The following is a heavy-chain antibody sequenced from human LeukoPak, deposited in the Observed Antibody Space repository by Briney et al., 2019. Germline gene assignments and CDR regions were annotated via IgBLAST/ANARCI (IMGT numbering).Heavy chain of an antibody. J-gene: IGHJ6*02. CDR1: GGPISSTNW. Sequence: PSETLSLTCAVSGGPISSTNWWSWVRQTPGKGLEWLGEIFHSGATNYSPSLKSRATISVDKSKNQFSLKLTSVTAADTAVYYCATLGSSPTYFYVGMDVWGQGTAVTVSS. CDR2: IFHSGAT. D-gene: IGHD6-13*01. V-gene: IGHV4-4*02. CDR3: ATLGSSPTYFYVGMDV.